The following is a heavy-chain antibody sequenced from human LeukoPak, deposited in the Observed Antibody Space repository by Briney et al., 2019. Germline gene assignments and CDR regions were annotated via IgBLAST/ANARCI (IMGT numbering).Heavy chain of an antibody. CDR1: GGSISNYY. Sequence: SETLSLTCTASGGSISNYYWSWIRQPPGKGLEWIGYIYYSGSTNYNPSLKSRVTISVDTSKNQFSLKLSSVTAADTAVYYCAREYYYDSSGYYLYYFDYWGQGTLVTVSS. D-gene: IGHD3-22*01. CDR3: AREYYYDSSGYYLYYFDY. CDR2: IYYSGST. V-gene: IGHV4-59*01. J-gene: IGHJ4*02.